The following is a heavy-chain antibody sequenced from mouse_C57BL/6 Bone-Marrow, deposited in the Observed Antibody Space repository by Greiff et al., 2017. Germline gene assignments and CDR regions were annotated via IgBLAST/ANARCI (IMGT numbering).Heavy chain of an antibody. CDR1: GFTFSSYG. Sequence: EVQLVESGGDLAKPGGSLKLSCAASGFTFSSYGMSWVSQTPDQRLEWVATISSGGSYTSYPDSVKGRFTISRENATNTLYLQKIRLKSEDTAMYYCARQHGDLFAYWGQGTLVTVSA. V-gene: IGHV5-6*01. J-gene: IGHJ3*01. CDR2: ISSGGSYT. CDR3: ARQHGDLFAY. D-gene: IGHD2-13*01.